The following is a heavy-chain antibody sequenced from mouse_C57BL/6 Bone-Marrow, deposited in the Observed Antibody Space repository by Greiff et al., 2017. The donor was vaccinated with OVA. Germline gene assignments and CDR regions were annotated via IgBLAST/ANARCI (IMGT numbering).Heavy chain of an antibody. CDR1: GYAFSSYW. V-gene: IGHV1-80*01. CDR2: IYPGDGDT. D-gene: IGHD1-1*01. CDR3: ARARSYYGSFDY. J-gene: IGHJ2*01. Sequence: QVQLQQSGAELVKPGASVKISCKASGYAFSSYWMNWVKQRPGKGLEWIGQIYPGDGDTNYNGKFKGKATLTADKYSSTAYMQLSSLTSEDSAVYVCARARSYYGSFDYWGQGTTLTVSS.